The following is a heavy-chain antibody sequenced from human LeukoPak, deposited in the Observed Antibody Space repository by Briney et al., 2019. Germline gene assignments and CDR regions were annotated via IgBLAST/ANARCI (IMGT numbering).Heavy chain of an antibody. Sequence: SETLSLTCIVSGGSISSYYWSWIRQPPRKGLEWIGYIYYSGSTNYNPSLKSRVTISVDTSKNQFSLKLSSVTAADTAVYYCARQNPITMVRGYYYYYGMDVWGQGTTVTVSS. J-gene: IGHJ6*02. D-gene: IGHD3-10*01. V-gene: IGHV4-59*08. CDR3: ARQNPITMVRGYYYYYGMDV. CDR2: IYYSGST. CDR1: GGSISSYY.